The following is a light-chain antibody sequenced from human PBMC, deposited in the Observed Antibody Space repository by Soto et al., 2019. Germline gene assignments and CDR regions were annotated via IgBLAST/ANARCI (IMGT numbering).Light chain of an antibody. CDR1: QSITTY. J-gene: IGKJ1*01. Sequence: VVTRSPATLSLSPVERATVSCRASQSITTYLAWYQQRPGQAPRLLISDASNRVPGVPVRFSGSGSGTDFTLTISRLEPEDFAVYFCQQYGSSRTFGQGTKVDIK. CDR3: QQYGSSRT. V-gene: IGKV3-11*01. CDR2: DAS.